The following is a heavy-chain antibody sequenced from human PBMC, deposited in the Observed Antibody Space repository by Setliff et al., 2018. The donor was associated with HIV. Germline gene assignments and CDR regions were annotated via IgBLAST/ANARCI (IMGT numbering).Heavy chain of an antibody. CDR2: INHRGST. D-gene: IGHD3-16*01. J-gene: IGHJ4*02. V-gene: IGHV4-34*01. CDR1: GGSFSGYY. CDR3: ARVSTDYVWGSFLSSGPYYFDF. Sequence: SETLSLTCAVYGGSFSGYYWSWIRQPPGKGLEWIGEINHRGSTNYNPSLKSRVTMSVDTSKNQFSLKLTSVTAADTAAYFCARVSTDYVWGSFLSSGPYYFDFWGQGALVTVSS.